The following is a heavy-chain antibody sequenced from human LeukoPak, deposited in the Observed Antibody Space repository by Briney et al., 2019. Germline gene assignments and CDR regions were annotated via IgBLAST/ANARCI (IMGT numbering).Heavy chain of an antibody. CDR1: GLTFTNAW. J-gene: IGHJ4*02. D-gene: IGHD5-12*01. CDR2: IKSKTHGGTT. V-gene: IGHV3-15*01. CDR3: TTVGYSGSDLNY. Sequence: PGGSLRLSCAASGLTFTNAWMTWVRQAPGKGLEWVGRIKSKTHGGTTDYVAPVKGRFTISRDDSKNTLYLQMNSLKTEDTAVYYCTTVGYSGSDLNYWGQGTLVTVSS.